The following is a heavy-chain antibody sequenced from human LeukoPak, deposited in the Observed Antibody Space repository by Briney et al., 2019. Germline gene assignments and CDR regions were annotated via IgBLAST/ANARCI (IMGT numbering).Heavy chain of an antibody. CDR1: GFTFSSYT. V-gene: IGHV3-21*01. CDR3: ARGSDSGSYPSYFDY. D-gene: IGHD1-26*01. Sequence: GGSLRLSCAASGFTFSSYTMNWVRQAPGKGLEWVSSISRSSTYIYYADSVKGRFTISRDNAKKSLYLQMNSLRAEDTAVYYCARGSDSGSYPSYFDYWGQGTLVTGSS. CDR2: ISRSSTYI. J-gene: IGHJ4*02.